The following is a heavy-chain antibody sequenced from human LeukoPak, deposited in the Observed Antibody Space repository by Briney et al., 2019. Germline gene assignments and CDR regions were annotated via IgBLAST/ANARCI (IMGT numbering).Heavy chain of an antibody. D-gene: IGHD2-21*01. CDR2: IIPIFGTA. V-gene: IGHV1-69*05. J-gene: IGHJ4*02. CDR3: ARGGDYYFYYYHY. CDR1: GGTFSTHA. Sequence: EASVKVSCKASGGTFSTHAISWVRQAPGQGLEWMGGIIPIFGTANYAQKFQGRVTITTDEYTNTAYMELSSLRSEDTAVYDCARGGDYYFYYYHYWGQGTLVTVSS.